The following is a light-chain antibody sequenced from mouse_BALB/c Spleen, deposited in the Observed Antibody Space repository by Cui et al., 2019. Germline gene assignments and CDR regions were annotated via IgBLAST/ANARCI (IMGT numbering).Light chain of an antibody. CDR3: HQRSSYPWT. Sequence: QILLTQSPAIMSASPGEKVTMTCSVSSSVSYMHWYQQKPGSSPKPWIYDTSNLASGFPARFSGSGSGTSYSLIISSMEAEDAATYYCHQRSSYPWTFGGGTKLEIK. J-gene: IGKJ1*01. V-gene: IGKV4-69*01. CDR2: DTS. CDR1: SSVSY.